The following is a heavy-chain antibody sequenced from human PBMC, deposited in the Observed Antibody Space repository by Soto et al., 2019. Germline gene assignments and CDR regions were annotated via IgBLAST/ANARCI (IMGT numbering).Heavy chain of an antibody. CDR1: GGSINSSSYY. CDR3: ARLGGRCSGGSCYPNRPFDY. CDR2: IYYSGST. D-gene: IGHD2-15*01. Sequence: SETLSLTCTVSGGSINSSSYYWGWIRQPPGKGLEWIGSIYYSGSTYYNPSLKSRVTISVDTSKNQFSLKLSSVTAADTAVYYCARLGGRCSGGSCYPNRPFDYWGQGTLVTVSS. J-gene: IGHJ4*02. V-gene: IGHV4-39*01.